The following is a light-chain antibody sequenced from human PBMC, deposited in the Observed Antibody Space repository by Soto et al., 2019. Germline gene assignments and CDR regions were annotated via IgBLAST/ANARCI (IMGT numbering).Light chain of an antibody. CDR1: SSDVGDYNY. J-gene: IGLJ1*01. CDR3: SSYTSRNTRV. CDR2: DVS. Sequence: QSALTQPASVSGSPGQSITISCTGTSSDVGDYNYVSWYQQHPGKAPKLMIYDVSNRPSGVSNRFSGSKSGSTASLTISGLQAEDEADYYCSSYTSRNTRVFGTGTKVTVL. V-gene: IGLV2-14*01.